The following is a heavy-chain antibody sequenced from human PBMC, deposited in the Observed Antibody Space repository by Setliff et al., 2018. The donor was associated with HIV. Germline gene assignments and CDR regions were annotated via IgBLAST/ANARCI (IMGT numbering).Heavy chain of an antibody. J-gene: IGHJ4*02. CDR2: IYYSGST. CDR1: GGSISSGGYY. Sequence: SETLSLTCTVSGGSISSGGYYWSWIRQHPGKGLEWIGYIYYSGSTYYNPSLKSRVSISVDTSKNQFSLKLSSVTAADTAVYYCARERFLGAPFDYWGQGTLVTVSS. CDR3: ARERFLGAPFDY. V-gene: IGHV4-31*03. D-gene: IGHD3-3*01.